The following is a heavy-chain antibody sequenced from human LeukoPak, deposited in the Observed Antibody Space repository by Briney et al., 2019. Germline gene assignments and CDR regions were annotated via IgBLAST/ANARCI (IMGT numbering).Heavy chain of an antibody. CDR1: GYTFTGYY. V-gene: IGHV1-2*02. D-gene: IGHD4-23*01. Sequence: APVKVSCKASGYTFTGYYMHWVRQAPGQGLEWMGWINPNSGGTNYAQKFQGRVTMTRDTSISTAYMELSRLRSDDTAVYYCARDNSVEDTAWWFDPWGQGTLVTVSS. CDR3: ARDNSVEDTAWWFDP. CDR2: INPNSGGT. J-gene: IGHJ5*02.